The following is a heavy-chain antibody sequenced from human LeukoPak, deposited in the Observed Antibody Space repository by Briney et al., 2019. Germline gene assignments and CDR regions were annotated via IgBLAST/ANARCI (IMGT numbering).Heavy chain of an antibody. J-gene: IGHJ4*02. Sequence: PGGSLKLSCAASGFTFSNYAMHWVRQAPGKGLEWVSLISSGGTYAYYADSVKGRFTISRDNSMNTLYLQLNSLRAEDTAVYYCARDSTYYYDSGSSGPHYFDNWGQGTLVTVSS. CDR1: GFTFSNYA. V-gene: IGHV3-30*01. D-gene: IGHD3-10*01. CDR2: ISSGGTYA. CDR3: ARDSTYYYDSGSSGPHYFDN.